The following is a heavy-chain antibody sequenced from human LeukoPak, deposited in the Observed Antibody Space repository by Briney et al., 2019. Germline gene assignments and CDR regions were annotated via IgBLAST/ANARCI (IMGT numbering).Heavy chain of an antibody. V-gene: IGHV3-30*04. D-gene: IGHD3-22*01. CDR3: ARPITTYYYDSSGPFES. CDR1: GFTFITSA. J-gene: IGHJ4*02. CDR2: ISYDGVNI. Sequence: PGRSLRLSCAASGFTFITSAMHWVRQGPGKGLERVAVISYDGVNIYHADSVKGRFTISRDNSKNTLYLQMHSLRAEDTAVYYCARPITTYYYDSSGPFESWGQGTLVTVSS.